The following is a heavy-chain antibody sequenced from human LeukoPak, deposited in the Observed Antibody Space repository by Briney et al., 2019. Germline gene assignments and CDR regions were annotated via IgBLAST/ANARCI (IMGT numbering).Heavy chain of an antibody. J-gene: IGHJ4*02. V-gene: IGHV4-59*01. CDR1: GGSISSYY. CDR3: AREKEGATLY. D-gene: IGHD1-26*01. Sequence: KPSETLSLTCTVSGGSISSYYWSWIRQPPGKGLEWIGYIYYSGSTNYNPSLKSRVTISVDTSKNQFSLKLSSVTAADTAVYYCAREKEGATLYWGQGTLVTVSS. CDR2: IYYSGST.